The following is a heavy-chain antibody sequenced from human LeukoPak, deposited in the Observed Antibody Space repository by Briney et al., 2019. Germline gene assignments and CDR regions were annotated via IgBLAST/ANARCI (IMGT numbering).Heavy chain of an antibody. CDR2: IYYTGAA. D-gene: IGHD2-2*01. CDR3: GRHSPVGLDY. CDR1: GGPISGYF. Sequence: SETLSLTCTVSGGPISGYFWGWIRQPPGEGLEFIGYIYYTGAASYKPSLKSRVTISVDTSKNQFSLKLSSVTAADTAVYYCGRHSPVGLDYWGQGTLVTVSS. J-gene: IGHJ4*02. V-gene: IGHV4-59*08.